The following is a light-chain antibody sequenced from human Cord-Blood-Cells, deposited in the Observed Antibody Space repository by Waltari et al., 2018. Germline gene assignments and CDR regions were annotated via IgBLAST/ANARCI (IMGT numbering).Light chain of an antibody. V-gene: IGLV3-27*01. Sequence: SYELTQPSSVSVSPVQTARITCSGAVLAKHKYARWFQQKPGQAPVLGIYKDSELPSGIPEGFAGSSSGTTVTLAISEAQVEDEADYYCDSTADNNYVCGTGTKVTVL. CDR1: VLAKHKY. J-gene: IGLJ1*01. CDR3: DSTADNNYV. CDR2: KDS.